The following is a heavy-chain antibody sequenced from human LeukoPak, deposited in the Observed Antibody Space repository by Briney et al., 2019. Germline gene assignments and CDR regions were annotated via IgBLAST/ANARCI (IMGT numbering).Heavy chain of an antibody. CDR1: GGSFSGYY. Sequence: PSETLSLTCAVCGGSFSGYYWSWIRQPPGKGLEWIGEINHSGSTNYNPSLKSRVTISVDTSKNQFSLKLSSVTAADTAVYYCARGFIVGATSYYYYDMDVWGKGTTVTVSS. J-gene: IGHJ6*03. D-gene: IGHD1-26*01. CDR3: ARGFIVGATSYYYYDMDV. CDR2: INHSGST. V-gene: IGHV4-34*01.